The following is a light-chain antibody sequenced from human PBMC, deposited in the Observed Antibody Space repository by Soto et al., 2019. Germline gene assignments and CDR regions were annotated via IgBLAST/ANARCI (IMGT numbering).Light chain of an antibody. CDR2: EVT. J-gene: IGLJ1*01. V-gene: IGLV2-14*01. CDR3: SSYTSSSTLVV. CDR1: SSDVGGYNY. Sequence: QSALTQPASVSGSPGQSITISCTGTSSDVGGYNYVSWYQQHPGKAPKLLISEVTNRPSGVSNRFSGSKSGNTASLTISGLQADGEADFYCSSYTSSSTLVVFGTGTKLTVL.